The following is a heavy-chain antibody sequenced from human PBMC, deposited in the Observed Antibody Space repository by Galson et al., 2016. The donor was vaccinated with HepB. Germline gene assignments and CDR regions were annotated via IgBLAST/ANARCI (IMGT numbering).Heavy chain of an antibody. CDR2: IYSGGKT. Sequence: SLRLSCAASGFTVSNNFMTWVRQAPGKGLEWVSLIYSGGKTYYADSVKGRFTISRDNSKNTLYLQMNRLKAEDTAVDYCATRERGWGPGTLVTVSS. CDR1: GFTVSNNF. CDR3: ATRERG. D-gene: IGHD3-10*01. V-gene: IGHV3-53*01. J-gene: IGHJ4*02.